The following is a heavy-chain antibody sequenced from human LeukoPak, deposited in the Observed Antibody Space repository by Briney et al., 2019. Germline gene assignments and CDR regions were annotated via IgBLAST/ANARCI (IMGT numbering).Heavy chain of an antibody. V-gene: IGHV3-21*01. Sequence: GSLSLSCAPSAITFSPYSMNWARQAPGKPLECVSSISSGSSYIYYADSVKGRFTISRDNAKNSLYLQMNSLRTEDTAVYYCARDRAFDIWGQGTMVTVSS. CDR2: ISSGSSYI. CDR1: AITFSPYS. J-gene: IGHJ3*02. CDR3: ARDRAFDI.